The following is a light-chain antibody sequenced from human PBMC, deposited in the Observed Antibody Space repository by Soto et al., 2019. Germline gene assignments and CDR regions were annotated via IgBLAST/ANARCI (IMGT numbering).Light chain of an antibody. V-gene: IGLV2-8*01. CDR2: EVS. J-gene: IGLJ1*01. Sequence: QSALTQPPSASGSPVQSVTISCTGTSSDVGGYNYVSWYQQHPGKAPKLMIYEVSKRPSGVPDRFSGSKSGNTASLTVSGLQAEDEADYFCSSYAGSNKPSYVFGTGTKVTVL. CDR3: SSYAGSNKPSYV. CDR1: SSDVGGYNY.